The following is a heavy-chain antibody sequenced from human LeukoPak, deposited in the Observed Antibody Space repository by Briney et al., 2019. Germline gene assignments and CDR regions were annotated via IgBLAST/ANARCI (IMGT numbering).Heavy chain of an antibody. D-gene: IGHD3/OR15-3a*01. J-gene: IGHJ4*02. CDR1: GFTFSSYG. CDR3: AKVGLYFLTGLAYDY. V-gene: IGHV3-23*01. CDR2: ISGSGGST. Sequence: GGSLRLSCAASGFTFSSYGMSWVRQAPGKVLEWVSAISGSGGSTFYADSVKGRFTISRDNSKNTLYLQMNSLRAEDTAVYYCAKVGLYFLTGLAYDYGGQGILVTVSS.